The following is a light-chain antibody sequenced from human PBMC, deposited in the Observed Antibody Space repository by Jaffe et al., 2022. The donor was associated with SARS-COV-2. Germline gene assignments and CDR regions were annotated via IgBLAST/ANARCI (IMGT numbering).Light chain of an antibody. Sequence: QSALTQPPSASGSPGQSVTISCTGTSSDVGSYDYVSWYQQRPGKAPKLIIYEVTERPSGVPDRFSGSKSGNTASLTVSGLQAEDEADYYCSSYAGRNTLYVFGTGTKVTVL. CDR3: SSYAGRNTLYV. V-gene: IGLV2-8*01. CDR1: SSDVGSYDY. J-gene: IGLJ1*01. CDR2: EVT.